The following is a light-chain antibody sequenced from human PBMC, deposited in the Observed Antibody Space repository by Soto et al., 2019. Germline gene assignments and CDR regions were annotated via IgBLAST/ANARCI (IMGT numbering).Light chain of an antibody. CDR1: QSASTF. V-gene: IGKV1-5*01. CDR3: QHYNRYAVT. CDR2: DAS. Sequence: DIQMTQSPSTLSASVGDRVTITCRASQSASTFLAWYQQKPGQAPKLLIYDASTLQSGVPSRFSASGSGTEFALTISGLQPDDFAVYYCQHYNRYAVTFGQGTKVDIK. J-gene: IGKJ1*01.